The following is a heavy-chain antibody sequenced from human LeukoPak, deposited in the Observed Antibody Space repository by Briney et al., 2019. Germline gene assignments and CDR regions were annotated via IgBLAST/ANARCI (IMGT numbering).Heavy chain of an antibody. J-gene: IGHJ4*02. CDR1: GFTFSSYS. D-gene: IGHD6-13*01. Sequence: PGGSLRLSCAASGFTFSSYSMNWVRQAPGKGLEWVSSISSSSSYIYYADSVKGRFTISRDNAENSLYLQMNSLRAEDTAVYYCARDPIAAAGTWFDYWGQGTLVTVSS. CDR3: ARDPIAAAGTWFDY. V-gene: IGHV3-21*01. CDR2: ISSSSSYI.